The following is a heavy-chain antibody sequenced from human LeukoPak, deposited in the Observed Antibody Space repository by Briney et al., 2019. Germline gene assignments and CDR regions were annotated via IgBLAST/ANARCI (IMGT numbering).Heavy chain of an antibody. D-gene: IGHD4-23*01. V-gene: IGHV3-53*01. CDR3: ARGRRWYYYVDV. CDR1: GFTVSSNY. J-gene: IGHJ6*03. CDR2: IYSGGST. Sequence: GGSLRLSCAASGFTVSSNYMSWVRQAPGKGLEWVSVIYSGGSTYYADSVKGRSTISRDNSKNTLYLQMNSLRAEDTAVYYCARGRRWYYYVDVWGKGTTVTVSS.